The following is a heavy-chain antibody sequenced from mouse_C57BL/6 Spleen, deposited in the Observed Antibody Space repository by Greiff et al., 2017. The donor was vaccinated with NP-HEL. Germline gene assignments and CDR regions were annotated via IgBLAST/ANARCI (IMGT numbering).Heavy chain of an antibody. D-gene: IGHD1-1*02. CDR3: ERGGLWAEY. CDR2: ISDGGSYT. V-gene: IGHV5-4*01. Sequence: EVHLVESGGGLVKPGGSLKLSCAASGFTFSSYAMSWVRQTPEKRLEWVATISDGGSYTYYPDNVKGRFTIPRDNAKNNLYLQMSDVKCEETAMYYCERGGLWAEYWGEGTTLTVSS. J-gene: IGHJ2*01. CDR1: GFTFSSYA.